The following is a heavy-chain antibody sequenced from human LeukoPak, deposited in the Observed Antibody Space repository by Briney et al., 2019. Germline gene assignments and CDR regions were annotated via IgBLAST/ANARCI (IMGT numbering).Heavy chain of an antibody. Sequence: ASVKVSCKASGYTFTGYYMHWVRQAPGQGLEWMGWINPNSGGTNYAQKFQGRVTMTRDTSISTAYMELSRLRSDDTAVYYCARAPIGSGWFKRLYYFDYWGQGTLVTVSS. CDR2: INPNSGGT. CDR3: ARAPIGSGWFKRLYYFDY. V-gene: IGHV1-2*02. CDR1: GYTFTGYY. D-gene: IGHD6-19*01. J-gene: IGHJ4*02.